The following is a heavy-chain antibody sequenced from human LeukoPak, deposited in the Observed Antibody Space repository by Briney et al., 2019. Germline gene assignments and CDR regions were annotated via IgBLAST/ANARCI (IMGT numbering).Heavy chain of an antibody. V-gene: IGHV3-74*01. Sequence: GGSLRLSCAASGLTFSSYWMHWVRQGPGKGLIWVSRINGDGSSTSYADSVKGRFTISRDNAKNTLYLQMNSLRAEDTAVYYCARDTYGSGQDHWGQGTLVTVSS. J-gene: IGHJ4*02. CDR3: ARDTYGSGQDH. CDR2: INGDGSST. D-gene: IGHD3-10*01. CDR1: GLTFSSYW.